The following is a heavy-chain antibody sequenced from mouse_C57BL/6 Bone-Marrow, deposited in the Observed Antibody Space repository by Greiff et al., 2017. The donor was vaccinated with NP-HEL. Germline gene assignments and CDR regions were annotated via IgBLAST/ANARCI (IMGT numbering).Heavy chain of an antibody. CDR3: ARSGTTAHYFDY. J-gene: IGHJ2*01. V-gene: IGHV1-26*01. CDR1: GYTFTDYY. D-gene: IGHD1-2*01. Sequence: EVQLQQSGPELVKPGASVKISCKASGYTFTDYYMNWVKQSHGKSLEWIGDINPNNGGTSYNQKFRGKATLTVDKSSSTAYMELRSLTSEDSAVYYCARSGTTAHYFDYWGQGTTLTVSS. CDR2: INPNNGGT.